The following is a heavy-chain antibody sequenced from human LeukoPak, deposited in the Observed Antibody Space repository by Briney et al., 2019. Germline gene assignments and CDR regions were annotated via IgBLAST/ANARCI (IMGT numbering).Heavy chain of an antibody. Sequence: GGSLRLSCAASGFTFISYWMHWVRQAPGKGLVWVSRINGYGSSTDFADSVKGRYTISRDNAKNTLYLQMNSLRAEDTAVYYCARVAPGNTALDYWGQGTLVTVSS. V-gene: IGHV3-74*01. J-gene: IGHJ4*02. CDR2: INGYGSST. D-gene: IGHD5-18*01. CDR1: GFTFISYW. CDR3: ARVAPGNTALDY.